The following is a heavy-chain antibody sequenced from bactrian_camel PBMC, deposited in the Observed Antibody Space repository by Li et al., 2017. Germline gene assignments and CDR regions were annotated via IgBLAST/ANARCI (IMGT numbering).Heavy chain of an antibody. CDR3: AATTTWESSGYCYSGPGQYNY. Sequence: VQLVESGGGSVQAGGSLRLSCTASGDSFSANCMGWFRQAPGKKREGVAAIHTRGSSTYYGDAVKGRFTISQDNAKNTVYLQMNSLKPEDTAMYYCAATTTWESSGYCYSGPGQYNYWGQGTQFTVS. CDR1: GDSFSANC. CDR2: IHTRGSST. V-gene: IGHV3S54*01. J-gene: IGHJ4*01. D-gene: IGHD2*01.